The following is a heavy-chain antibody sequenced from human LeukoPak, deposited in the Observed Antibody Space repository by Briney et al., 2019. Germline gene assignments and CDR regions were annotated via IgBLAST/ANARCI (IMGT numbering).Heavy chain of an antibody. J-gene: IGHJ4*02. D-gene: IGHD6-19*01. CDR2: ISGSGGGT. V-gene: IGHV3-23*01. CDR3: ASWQGYNSGWYGVDY. CDR1: GLTFSRFA. Sequence: PGGSLRLSCAASGLTFSRFAMNWVRQAPGKGLEWVSAISGSGGGTYYADSVKGRFTISRDNSKNTLYLQMNSVRAEDTAVYYCASWQGYNSGWYGVDYWAREPWSPSPQ.